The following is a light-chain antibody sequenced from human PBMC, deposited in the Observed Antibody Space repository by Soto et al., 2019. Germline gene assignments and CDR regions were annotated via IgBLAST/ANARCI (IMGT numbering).Light chain of an antibody. Sequence: DIQLTQSPSFLSASVGDRVTISCRASQDVSRFLAWYQQKPGKAPNLLIYAASTLQSGVQSRFSGSRSGTEFTLTISSLQPEDFATYYCQQLNSYVFTFGPGTKVDIK. CDR2: AAS. CDR3: QQLNSYVFT. V-gene: IGKV1-9*01. CDR1: QDVSRF. J-gene: IGKJ3*01.